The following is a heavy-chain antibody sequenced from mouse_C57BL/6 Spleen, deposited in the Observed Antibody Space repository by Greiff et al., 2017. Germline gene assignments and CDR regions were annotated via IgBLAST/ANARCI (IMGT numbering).Heavy chain of an antibody. CDR2: INPNNGGT. V-gene: IGHV1-18*01. Sequence: VQLQQSGPELVKPGASVKIPCKAFGYTFTDYSMDWVKQSPGQSLEWIGDINPNNGGTNYNQKFKGKATLTVDKSSSTTYMELRSLTSEDSAVXDYARRAAVVSYFDYWGKGTTVTVSS. D-gene: IGHD1-1*01. CDR1: GYTFTDYS. J-gene: IGHJ1*03. CDR3: ARRAAVVSYFDY.